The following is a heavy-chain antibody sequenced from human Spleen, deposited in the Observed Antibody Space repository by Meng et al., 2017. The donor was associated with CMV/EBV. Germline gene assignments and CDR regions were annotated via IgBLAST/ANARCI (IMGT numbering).Heavy chain of an antibody. V-gene: IGHV5-51*01. CDR2: IYPGDSDT. J-gene: IGHJ6*02. D-gene: IGHD2-15*01. CDR3: ARHCAVVSGPYYYYGMDV. Sequence: GESLKISCKGSGYSFTSYWIGWVRQMPGKGLEWMGIIYPGDSDTRYSPSFQGQVTISADKSISTAYLQWSSLKASDTAMYYCARHCAVVSGPYYYYGMDVWGQGTTVTV. CDR1: GYSFTSYW.